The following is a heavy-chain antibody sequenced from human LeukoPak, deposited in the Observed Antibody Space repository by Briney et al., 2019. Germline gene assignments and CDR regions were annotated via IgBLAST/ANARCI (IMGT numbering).Heavy chain of an antibody. J-gene: IGHJ4*02. Sequence: GGSLRLSCAASGFTFSSYWMHWVRQAPGKGLVWVSRINSDGSSTSYADSVKGRFTISRDNAKNTLYLQMNSLRAEDTAVYYCAREGVWSSSWYTGTVSVAFDYWGQGTLVTVSS. D-gene: IGHD6-13*01. CDR3: AREGVWSSSWYTGTVSVAFDY. V-gene: IGHV3-74*01. CDR1: GFTFSSYW. CDR2: INSDGSST.